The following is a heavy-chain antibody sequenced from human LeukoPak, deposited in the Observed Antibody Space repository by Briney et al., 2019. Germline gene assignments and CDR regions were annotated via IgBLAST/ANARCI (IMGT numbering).Heavy chain of an antibody. J-gene: IGHJ1*01. Sequence: PGGSLRLSCAASGFTFSSYWMLWVRQAPGKGLVWVSRINSDGSSTSYADSVKGRFTISRDNAKNSLYLQMDGLRAEDTAVYYCARGSEHYYGSGSYKFQHWGQGTLVTVSS. V-gene: IGHV3-74*01. D-gene: IGHD3-10*01. CDR2: INSDGSST. CDR3: ARGSEHYYGSGSYKFQH. CDR1: GFTFSSYW.